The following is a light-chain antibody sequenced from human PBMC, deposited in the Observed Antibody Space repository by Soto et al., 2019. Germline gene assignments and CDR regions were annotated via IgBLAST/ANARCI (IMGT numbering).Light chain of an antibody. J-gene: IGKJ3*01. CDR1: QPISNTY. V-gene: IGKV1-39*01. CDR3: QQSASTPQT. CDR2: ATS. Sequence: DIPMSQSPSSLSAFVGDRVTITCRASQPISNTYLNWYQHKPGEAPKLLIYATSTLQSGVPSRFSGGGSGTDFTLTISSLQPEDFATYFCQQSASTPQTFGLGTRVDVK.